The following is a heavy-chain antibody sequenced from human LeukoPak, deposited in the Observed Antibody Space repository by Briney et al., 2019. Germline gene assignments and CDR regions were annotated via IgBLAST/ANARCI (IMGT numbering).Heavy chain of an antibody. V-gene: IGHV3-7*01. CDR2: IKQDGSEK. D-gene: IGHD6-19*01. CDR3: ATECSSGWYFYFQH. CDR1: GLTFNKYW. J-gene: IGHJ1*01. Sequence: GGSLRLSCEASGLTFNKYWMTWVRQAPGKGLEWVANIKQDGSEKNYVDSVKGRFTISRDNAKNSLSLRMNSLSAEDTSVYYCATECSSGWYFYFQHWGQGSLVSVSS.